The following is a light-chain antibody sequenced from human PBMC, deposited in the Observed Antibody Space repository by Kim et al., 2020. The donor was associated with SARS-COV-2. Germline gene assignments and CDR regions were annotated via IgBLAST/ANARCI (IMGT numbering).Light chain of an antibody. CDR2: EVR. CDR3: CSYAGSSRV. J-gene: IGLJ3*02. V-gene: IGLV2-23*02. Sequence: PGQSITISCTGTSSDVGSYNLFSWHQLHPGKAPILMIYEVRKRPSGVSKRFSGSTSSNAALLTIAGLQAEDKDDYYCCSYAGSSRVFGGGTQLTVL. CDR1: SSDVGSYNL.